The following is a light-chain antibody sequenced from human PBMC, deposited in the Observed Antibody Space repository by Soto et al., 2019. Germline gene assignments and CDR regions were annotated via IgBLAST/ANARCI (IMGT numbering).Light chain of an antibody. CDR1: SSDVGSYDY. Sequence: QSALIQPPSVSGSPGQSVTISCTGTSSDVGSYDYVSWYQQHPGTVPKPMIYNVNTQPSGVPDRFSGSKSGNTASMTISGLQAEDEADYFCAVWDDNLSGVVFGGGTKLTVL. CDR3: AVWDDNLSGVV. CDR2: NVN. J-gene: IGLJ2*01. V-gene: IGLV2-11*01.